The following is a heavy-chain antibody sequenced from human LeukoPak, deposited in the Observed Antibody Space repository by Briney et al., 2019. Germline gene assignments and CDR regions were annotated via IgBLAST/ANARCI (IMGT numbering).Heavy chain of an antibody. D-gene: IGHD6-13*01. CDR2: INPNSGGT. V-gene: IGHV1-2*04. Sequence: ASVKVSCKASGYTFTGYYMHWVRQAPGQGLEWMGWINPNSGGTNYAQKFQGWVTMTRDTSISTAYMELSRLRSDDTAVYYCARVSGYSSSWYGWFDPWGQGTLVTVSS. CDR1: GYTFTGYY. J-gene: IGHJ5*02. CDR3: ARVSGYSSSWYGWFDP.